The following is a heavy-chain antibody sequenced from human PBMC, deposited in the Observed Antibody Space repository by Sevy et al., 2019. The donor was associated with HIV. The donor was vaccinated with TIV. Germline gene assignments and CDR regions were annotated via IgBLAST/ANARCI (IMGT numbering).Heavy chain of an antibody. Sequence: GGSLRLSCAASGFTFDDYAVHWVRQAPGKGLEWVSGISWNNGRIGYADSVKGRFTISRDNAKNSLYLQMNSLRAEDTAFYYCAKALWTQVSRSSFDYWGQGTLVTVSS. CDR3: AKALWTQVSRSSFDY. V-gene: IGHV3-9*01. J-gene: IGHJ4*02. CDR2: ISWNNGRI. D-gene: IGHD3-10*01. CDR1: GFTFDDYA.